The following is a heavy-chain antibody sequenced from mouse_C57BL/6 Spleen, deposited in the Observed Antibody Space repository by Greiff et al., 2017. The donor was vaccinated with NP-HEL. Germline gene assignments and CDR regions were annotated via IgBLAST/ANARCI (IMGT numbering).Heavy chain of an antibody. CDR2: IDPSDSYT. Sequence: QVQLQQPGAELVKPGASVKLSCKASGYTFTSYWMQWVKQRPGQGLEWIGEIDPSDSYTNYNQKFKGKATLTADKSSSTVYMELSRLTSEDSAVYFCARHDYFEDYFDYWGQGTTLTVSS. CDR3: ARHDYFEDYFDY. CDR1: GYTFTSYW. D-gene: IGHD1-1*01. J-gene: IGHJ2*01. V-gene: IGHV1-50*01.